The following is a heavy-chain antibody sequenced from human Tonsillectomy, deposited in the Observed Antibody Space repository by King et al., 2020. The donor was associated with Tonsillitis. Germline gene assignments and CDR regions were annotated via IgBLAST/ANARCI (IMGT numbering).Heavy chain of an antibody. CDR3: AKDMSLIGEYFDY. Sequence: VQLVESGGGLVQPGRSLRLSCAASGFTFDNYAMHWVRLAPGKGLEWVSGISWNSGSIGYADSVKGRFTISRDNAKNYLYLQINSLRPEDTALYYCAKDMSLIGEYFDYWGQGTLVTVSS. CDR2: ISWNSGSI. CDR1: GFTFDNYA. D-gene: IGHD3-16*02. J-gene: IGHJ4*02. V-gene: IGHV3-9*01.